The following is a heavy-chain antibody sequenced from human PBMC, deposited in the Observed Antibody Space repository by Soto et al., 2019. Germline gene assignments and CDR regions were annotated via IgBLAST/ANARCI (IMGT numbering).Heavy chain of an antibody. V-gene: IGHV1-18*01. CDR3: ARARGITTFLSELDP. Sequence: QGQLVQSGAEVKKPGASVKVSCKASGYTFTSYGISWVRQAPGQGLEWMGWISAYNGNTNYAQKLQGRVTMTTDTSTSTAYMELRSLRSDDTALYYCARARGITTFLSELDPWGQGTLVTVSS. CDR2: ISAYNGNT. J-gene: IGHJ5*02. D-gene: IGHD3-9*01. CDR1: GYTFTSYG.